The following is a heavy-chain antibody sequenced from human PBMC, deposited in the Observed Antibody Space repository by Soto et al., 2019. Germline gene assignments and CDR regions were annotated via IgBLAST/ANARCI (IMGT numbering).Heavy chain of an antibody. CDR3: AKLGPPTASYYYYYGMDV. D-gene: IGHD1-26*01. CDR2: IDPSDSYT. J-gene: IGHJ6*02. Sequence: GESLKISCKGSGYSFTSYWISWVRQMPGKGLEWMGRIDPSDSYTNYSPSFQGHVTISADKSISTAYLQWSSLKASDTAMYYCAKLGPPTASYYYYYGMDVWGQGTTVTVSS. CDR1: GYSFTSYW. V-gene: IGHV5-10-1*01.